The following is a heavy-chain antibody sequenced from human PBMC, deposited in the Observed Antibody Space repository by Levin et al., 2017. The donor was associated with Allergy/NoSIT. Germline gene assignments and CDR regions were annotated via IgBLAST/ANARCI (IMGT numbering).Heavy chain of an antibody. CDR3: AREDGSTFDF. CDR2: IYYSGST. V-gene: IGHV4-31*03. CDR1: GGSISGGGYH. D-gene: IGHD2-2*03. Sequence: LRLSCTVSGGSISGGGYHWTWIRQHPEKGLEWIGYIYYSGSTFYNPTLKSRLMISVDTSKNQFSLNVSSVTAADTAVYYCAREDGSTFDFWGQGALVTVAS. J-gene: IGHJ4*02.